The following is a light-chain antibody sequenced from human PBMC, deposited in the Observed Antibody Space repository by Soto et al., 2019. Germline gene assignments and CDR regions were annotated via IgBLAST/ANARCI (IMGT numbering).Light chain of an antibody. Sequence: DIPMTQSPSPLSASVGDRVTISCQASQDIRNYLNWYQKKPGKAPKLLIYDASSLETGAPSRFSGSGSGTDFTLTISTLQPEDFATYYCQQYADQFTFGPGTRVDVQ. J-gene: IGKJ3*01. CDR3: QQYADQFT. V-gene: IGKV1-33*01. CDR2: DAS. CDR1: QDIRNY.